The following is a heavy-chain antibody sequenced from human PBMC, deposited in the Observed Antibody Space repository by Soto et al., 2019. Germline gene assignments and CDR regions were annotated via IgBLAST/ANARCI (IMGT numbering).Heavy chain of an antibody. CDR3: ARTSPVAGGFDY. Sequence: QVQLQESGPALVKPSETLSLTCTVSGGSISGYYWSWIRQPPGKGLEWIGYIYYSTNYNPSLKSRVTISLDTSTNQLSLKLTSVTAADTAVYYCARTSPVAGGFDYWGQGTLVTVSS. CDR1: GGSISGYY. V-gene: IGHV4-59*01. D-gene: IGHD6-19*01. CDR2: IYYST. J-gene: IGHJ4*02.